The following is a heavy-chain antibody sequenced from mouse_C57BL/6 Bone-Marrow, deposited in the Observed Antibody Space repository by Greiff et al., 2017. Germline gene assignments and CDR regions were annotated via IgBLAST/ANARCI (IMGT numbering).Heavy chain of an antibody. CDR1: GYTFTSYW. CDR2: IDPSDSET. V-gene: IGHV1-52*01. J-gene: IGHJ4*01. Sequence: VQLQQPGAELVRPGSSVKLSCKASGYTFTSYWMHWVKQRPIQGLEWIGNIDPSDSETHYNQKFKDKATLTVDKSSSTAYMQLSSLTSEDSAVYYCARGGSTMVTRTDAYAMDYWGQGTSVTVSS. CDR3: ARGGSTMVTRTDAYAMDY. D-gene: IGHD2-2*01.